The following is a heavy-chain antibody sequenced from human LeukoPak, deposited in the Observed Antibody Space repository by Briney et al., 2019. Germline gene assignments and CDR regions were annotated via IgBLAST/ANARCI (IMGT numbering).Heavy chain of an antibody. D-gene: IGHD5-18*01. J-gene: IGHJ4*02. V-gene: IGHV1-46*01. Sequence: ASVKVSCKSSGYTFTSYYMHWVRQAPVQGLEWMGIINPSGGSTSYAQKFQGRVTMTRDMSTSTVYMELSSLRSEDTAVYYWARRYSYGSWPFDYWGQGTLVTVSS. CDR2: INPSGGST. CDR3: ARRYSYGSWPFDY. CDR1: GYTFTSYY.